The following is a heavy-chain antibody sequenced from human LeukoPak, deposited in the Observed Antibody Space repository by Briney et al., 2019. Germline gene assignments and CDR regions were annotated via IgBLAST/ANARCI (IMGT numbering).Heavy chain of an antibody. CDR3: APGRGYCSGGSCSRDGPPKTLFD. J-gene: IGHJ4*02. Sequence: NASETLSLTCAVYGGTFSCYYWSWLRQPPGKGLEWIGEINHSGSTNYNPSLKSRVTISVDTSKILFSLKLSSVAAADTAVYYCAPGRGYCSGGSCSRDGPPKTLFDWGQGTLVTVSS. D-gene: IGHD2-15*01. CDR2: INHSGST. CDR1: GGTFSCYY. V-gene: IGHV4-34*08.